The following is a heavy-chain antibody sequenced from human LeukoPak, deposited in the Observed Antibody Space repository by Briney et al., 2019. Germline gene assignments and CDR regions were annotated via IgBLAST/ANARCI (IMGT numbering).Heavy chain of an antibody. D-gene: IGHD3-22*01. CDR3: ARTYDSSGYQYFDY. Sequence: KPSETLSLTCTVSGGSISSYYWSWIRQPPGKGLEWIGYIYYSGSTNYNPSLKSRVTISVDTSKNQFSLKLSSVTAADTAVYYCARTYDSSGYQYFDYWGQGTLVTVSS. J-gene: IGHJ4*02. V-gene: IGHV4-59*12. CDR1: GGSISSYY. CDR2: IYYSGST.